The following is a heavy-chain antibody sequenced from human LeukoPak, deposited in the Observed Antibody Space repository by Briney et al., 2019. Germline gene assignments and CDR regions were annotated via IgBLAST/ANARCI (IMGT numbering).Heavy chain of an antibody. J-gene: IGHJ4*02. V-gene: IGHV4-39*01. CDR1: GGSISSSSYS. CDR2: IYYSGST. CDR3: ARQSVDGYNRYFDY. Sequence: PSETLSLTCTVSGGSISSSSYSWGWIRQPPGKGLEWIGSIYYSGSTYYNPSLKSRVTISVDTSKNQFSLKLSSVTAADAAVYYCARQSVDGYNRYFDYWGQGTLVTVSS. D-gene: IGHD5-24*01.